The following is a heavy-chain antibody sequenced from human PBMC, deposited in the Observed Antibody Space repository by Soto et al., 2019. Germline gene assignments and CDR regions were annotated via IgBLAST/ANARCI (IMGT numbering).Heavy chain of an antibody. CDR3: ARTHSGSYYSVFNY. V-gene: IGHV4-38-2*01. D-gene: IGHD1-26*01. J-gene: IGHJ4*02. Sequence: SETLSLTCVVSNFSISSGYYWGWIRQSPGKGLEWIASIYRSGTTSYNPSLKSRVTISVDPSKNQFSLMLTAVSAADTAVYYCARTHSGSYYSVFNYWGRGSLVTVSS. CDR2: IYRSGTT. CDR1: NFSISSGYY.